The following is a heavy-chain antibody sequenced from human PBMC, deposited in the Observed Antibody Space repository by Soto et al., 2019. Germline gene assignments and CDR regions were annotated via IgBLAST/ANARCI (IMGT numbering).Heavy chain of an antibody. CDR3: VSSINSWVFEY. V-gene: IGHV3-53*01. CDR1: VFTVNTNY. J-gene: IGHJ4*01. D-gene: IGHD3-3*02. CDR2: MYSGGDI. Sequence: PVGSLRLSCLFSVFTVNTNYMYWVRQAPGRGLEWVSAMYSGGDIHYADSVKGRFTISRDTSENTLYLRMDKLRVEDTAVYFCVSSINSWVFEYWGQGTLVTVSS.